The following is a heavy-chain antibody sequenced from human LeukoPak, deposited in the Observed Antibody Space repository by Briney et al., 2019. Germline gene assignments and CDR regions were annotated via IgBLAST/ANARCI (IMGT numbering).Heavy chain of an antibody. CDR1: GGSISSYY. J-gene: IGHJ3*02. D-gene: IGHD5-18*01. CDR3: ARRGYSYGYDAFDI. Sequence: KPSETLSLTCTVSGGSISSYYWSWIRQPPGKGLDWIGYIYYSGSTNYNPSLKSRVTISVDTSKNQFSLKLSSVTAADTAVYYCARRGYSYGYDAFDIWGQGTMITVSS. V-gene: IGHV4-59*01. CDR2: IYYSGST.